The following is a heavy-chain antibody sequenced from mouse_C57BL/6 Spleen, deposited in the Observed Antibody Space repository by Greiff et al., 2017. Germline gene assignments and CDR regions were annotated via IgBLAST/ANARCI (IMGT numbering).Heavy chain of an antibody. CDR3: ARLSWFAY. J-gene: IGHJ3*01. V-gene: IGHV5-17*01. CDR1: GFTFSAYG. Sequence: EVMLVESGGGLVKPGGSLKLSCAASGFTFSAYGMHWVRQAPEKGLEWVAYISSGSSTIYYADTVKGRFTISRDNATNTLFLQMTSLRSEDTAMYYCARLSWFAYWGQGTLVTVSA. CDR2: ISSGSSTI.